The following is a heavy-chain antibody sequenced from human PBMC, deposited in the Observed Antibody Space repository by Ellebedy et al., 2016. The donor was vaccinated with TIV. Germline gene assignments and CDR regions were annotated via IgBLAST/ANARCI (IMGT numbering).Heavy chain of an antibody. CDR2: IYYSGST. J-gene: IGHJ4*02. CDR3: ARKLTGTLFDY. D-gene: IGHD1-20*01. CDR1: GGFISSSSYY. Sequence: SETLSLXCTVSGGFISSSSYYWGWIRQPPGKGLEWIGSIYYSGSTYYNPSLKSRVTISVDTSKNQFSLKLSSVTAADTAVYYCARKLTGTLFDYWGQGTLVTVSS. V-gene: IGHV4-39*01.